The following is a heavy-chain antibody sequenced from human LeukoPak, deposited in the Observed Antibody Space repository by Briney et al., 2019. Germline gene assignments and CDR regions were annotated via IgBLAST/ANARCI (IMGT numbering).Heavy chain of an antibody. Sequence: ASVKVSCKASGYTFTTYGISWVRQAPGQGLEWMGYIITYNGNTNYAQKLQGRVTMTTDTSTSTAYMELRSLRSDDTAVYYCARLTMATGFDYWGQGTLVTVSS. CDR2: IITYNGNT. CDR1: GYTFTTYG. CDR3: ARLTMATGFDY. D-gene: IGHD3-10*01. J-gene: IGHJ4*02. V-gene: IGHV1-18*01.